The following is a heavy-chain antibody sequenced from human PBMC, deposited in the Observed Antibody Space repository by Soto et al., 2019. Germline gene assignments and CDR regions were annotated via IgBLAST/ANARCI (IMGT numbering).Heavy chain of an antibody. CDR2: IYYSGNA. CDR3: ARDVRSSGLDY. J-gene: IGHJ4*02. D-gene: IGHD3-22*01. V-gene: IGHV4-59*01. Sequence: QVQLQESGPGLVKPSETLSLTCTVSGASINIYYWSWIRQPPGKGLEWIGDIYYSGNANYNPSLKSRVPILVDTSKNQFSLKLSSVTAADTAVYYCARDVRSSGLDYWGQGALVTASS. CDR1: GASINIYY.